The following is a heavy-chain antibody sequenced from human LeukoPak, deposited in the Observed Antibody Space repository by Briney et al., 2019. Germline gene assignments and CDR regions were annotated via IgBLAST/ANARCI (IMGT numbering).Heavy chain of an antibody. CDR3: AKLMRHMREDVYDT. CDR2: VSGTGLST. CDR1: RFTLRSYG. D-gene: IGHD2-21*01. Sequence: PGGSLRLSCTASRFTLRSYGMSWVRQAPGKGMEWVSFVSGTGLSTYYADSVKGRFAISRDNSKNTLYLQMNSLRVDDTAVYYCAKLMRHMREDVYDTRGQGTMVSVSS. J-gene: IGHJ3*02. V-gene: IGHV3-23*01.